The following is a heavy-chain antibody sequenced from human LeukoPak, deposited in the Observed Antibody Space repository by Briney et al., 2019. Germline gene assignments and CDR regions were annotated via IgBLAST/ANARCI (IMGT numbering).Heavy chain of an antibody. V-gene: IGHV4-59*01. CDR2: IYYSGST. CDR3: ARGDSSSWYLGAFDI. CDR1: GGSISSYY. D-gene: IGHD6-13*01. Sequence: SETLSLTCTVSGGSISSYYWSWIRQPPGKGLEWIGYIYYSGSTNYNPSLKSRVTISVDTSKNQFSLKLSAVTAADTAVYYCARGDSSSWYLGAFDIWGQGTMVTVSS. J-gene: IGHJ3*02.